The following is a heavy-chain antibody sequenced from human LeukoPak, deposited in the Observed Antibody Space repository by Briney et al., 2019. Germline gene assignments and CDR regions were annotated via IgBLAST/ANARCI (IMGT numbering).Heavy chain of an antibody. D-gene: IGHD3-10*01. CDR3: ARHNEFSY. V-gene: IGHV3-15*01. CDR1: AFSFTDAW. Sequence: PGGSLRLSRAASAFSFTDAWMNWVRQAAGKGLEWVGRIKSMTYETHYSAPVQGRFTISRDDSRTTLYLQMSSLRSDDTAVYYCARHNEFSYWGHGTLVTVSS. CDR2: IKSMTYET. J-gene: IGHJ4*01.